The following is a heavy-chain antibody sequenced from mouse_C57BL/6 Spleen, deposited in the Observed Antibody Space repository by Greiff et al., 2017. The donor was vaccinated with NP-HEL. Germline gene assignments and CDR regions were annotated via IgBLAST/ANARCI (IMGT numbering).Heavy chain of an antibody. CDR1: GFTFSDYY. Sequence: EVQRVESEGGLVQPGSSMKLSCTASGFTFSDYYMAWVRQVPEKGLEWVANINYDGSSTYYLDSLKSRFIISRDNAKNILYLQMSSLKSEDTATYYCARAYYYGSSYAMDYWGQGTSVTVSS. D-gene: IGHD1-1*01. CDR3: ARAYYYGSSYAMDY. J-gene: IGHJ4*01. CDR2: INYDGSST. V-gene: IGHV5-16*01.